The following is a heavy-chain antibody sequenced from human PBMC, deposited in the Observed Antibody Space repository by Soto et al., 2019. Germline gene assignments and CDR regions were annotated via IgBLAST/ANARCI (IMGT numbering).Heavy chain of an antibody. CDR3: ARSPNRSGWHVSDY. D-gene: IGHD6-19*01. CDR1: GYSFATYW. Sequence: GESLKISCKGSGYSFATYWITWVRQMPGKGLEWMGRIEPINSYTNYSPSFQGHVTISVDTSISTAYLQWSSLMASDTAIYYCARSPNRSGWHVSDYWGRGTLVTVSS. CDR2: IEPINSYT. J-gene: IGHJ4*02. V-gene: IGHV5-10-1*01.